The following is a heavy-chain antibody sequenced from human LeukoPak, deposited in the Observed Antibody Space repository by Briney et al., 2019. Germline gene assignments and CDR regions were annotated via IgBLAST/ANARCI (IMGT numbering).Heavy chain of an antibody. CDR2: IIPIFGTA. J-gene: IGHJ4*02. V-gene: IGHV1-69*05. CDR1: GGTFSSYA. CDR3: AIGRIAARERSDY. Sequence: SVTVSCKSSGGTFSSYAISWVRQAPGQGLEWMGGIIPIFGTANYAQKFQGRVTITTDESTSTAYMELSSLRSEDTAVYYCAIGRIAARERSDYWGQGTLVTVSS. D-gene: IGHD6-13*01.